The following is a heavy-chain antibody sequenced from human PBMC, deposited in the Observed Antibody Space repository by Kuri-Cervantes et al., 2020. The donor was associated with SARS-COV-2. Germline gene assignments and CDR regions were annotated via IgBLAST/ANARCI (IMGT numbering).Heavy chain of an antibody. CDR1: GXXFSDYA. J-gene: IGHJ4*02. CDR3: XXXPWRADIXXXKRPFDY. D-gene: IGHD1-1*01. V-gene: IGHV3-30*14. Sequence: GESLKIXCEASGXXFSDYAIXWVRQAPGKGLEWVAIISYDGRNXKFADSVKGRFTISRDNSKNVVYLQMNSLRIEDTAEYFCXXXPWRADIXXXKRPFDYWGQGTLVTVSS. CDR2: ISYDGRNX.